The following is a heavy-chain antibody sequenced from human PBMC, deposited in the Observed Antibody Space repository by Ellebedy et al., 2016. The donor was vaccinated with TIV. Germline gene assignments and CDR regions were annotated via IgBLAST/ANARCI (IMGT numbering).Heavy chain of an antibody. CDR3: ARGRALRYFDWLLPAYFDL. Sequence: ESLKISCAVYGGSFSGYYWSWIRQPPGKGLEWIGEINHSGSTNYNPSLKSRVTISIDTSKNQFSLKLSSVTAADTAVYYCARGRALRYFDWLLPAYFDLWGRGTLVTVSS. D-gene: IGHD3-9*01. V-gene: IGHV4-34*01. J-gene: IGHJ2*01. CDR1: GGSFSGYY. CDR2: INHSGST.